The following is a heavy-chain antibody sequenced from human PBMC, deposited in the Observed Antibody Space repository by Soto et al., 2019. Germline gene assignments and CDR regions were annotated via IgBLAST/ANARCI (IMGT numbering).Heavy chain of an antibody. D-gene: IGHD3-10*01. J-gene: IGHJ5*02. CDR2: INWNSDTI. CDR1: VFTFDDYA. V-gene: IGHV3-9*01. Sequence: GGSLRLSCAASVFTFDDYAMHLVRQGPGKGLECVSGINWNSDTIGYADSVKGRFTVSRYNAKGSLLLQMSSLRAEYTAVYFCAMCNRNAVYSHFGSWGEGT. CDR3: AMCNRNAVYSHFGS.